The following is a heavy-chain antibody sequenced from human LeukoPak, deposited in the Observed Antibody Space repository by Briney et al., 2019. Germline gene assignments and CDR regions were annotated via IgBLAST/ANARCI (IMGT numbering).Heavy chain of an antibody. J-gene: IGHJ6*03. D-gene: IGHD2-2*02. V-gene: IGHV4-4*07. CDR3: ARDRAGYCSSTSCFTGYYYYYMDV. Sequence: PSETLSLTCTVSGGSISSYYWSWIRQPAGKGLEWIGRIYTSGSTNYNPSLKSRVTMSVDTSKNQFSLKLSSVTAADTAVYYCARDRAGYCSSTSCFTGYYYYYMDVWGKGTTVTVSS. CDR1: GGSISSYY. CDR2: IYTSGST.